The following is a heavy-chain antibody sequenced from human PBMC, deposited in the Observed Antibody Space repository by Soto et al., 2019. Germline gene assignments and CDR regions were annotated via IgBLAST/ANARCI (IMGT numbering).Heavy chain of an antibody. V-gene: IGHV4-59*01. J-gene: IGHJ4*02. CDR3: AGDYYDSSGIFDY. CDR2: IYYSGST. Sequence: SETLSLTCTVSGGSISSYYWSWIRQPPGKGLEWIGYIYYSGSTNYNPSLKSRVTISVDTSKNQFSLKLSSVTAADTAVYYCAGDYYDSSGIFDYWGQGTLVTVSS. D-gene: IGHD3-22*01. CDR1: GGSISSYY.